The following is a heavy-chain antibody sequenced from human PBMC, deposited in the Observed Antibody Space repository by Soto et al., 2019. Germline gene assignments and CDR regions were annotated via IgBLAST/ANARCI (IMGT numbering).Heavy chain of an antibody. J-gene: IGHJ3*02. D-gene: IGHD2-15*01. CDR2: IYQSEST. Sequence: QLQLQESDSGLVRPSETLSLTCAISGDSIIGGGHSWSWIRQPPGKLLEWMGYIYQSESTYYRPCRKLRVTMSLYSSENPLSLTVSSVAAADTAVYYCVRYSRFCSGGNCYPADAFDIWGQGTVGTVSS. CDR1: GDSIIGGGHS. V-gene: IGHV4-30-2*01. CDR3: VRYSRFCSGGNCYPADAFDI.